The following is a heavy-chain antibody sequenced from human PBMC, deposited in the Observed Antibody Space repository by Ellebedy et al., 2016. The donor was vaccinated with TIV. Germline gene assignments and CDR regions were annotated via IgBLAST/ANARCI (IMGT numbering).Heavy chain of an antibody. Sequence: GGSLRLSCAASELTVTSNFMSWVRQAPGKGLAWVSTIAIDSTTYYADSVKGRFTISSDNSKNTLDIQMNSLRAEDTDVYYCARETYNDVDLKLWGIFDIWGQGTMVTVSS. CDR1: ELTVTSNF. D-gene: IGHD3-10*01. CDR3: ARETYNDVDLKLWGIFDI. V-gene: IGHV3-66*01. J-gene: IGHJ3*02. CDR2: IAIDSTT.